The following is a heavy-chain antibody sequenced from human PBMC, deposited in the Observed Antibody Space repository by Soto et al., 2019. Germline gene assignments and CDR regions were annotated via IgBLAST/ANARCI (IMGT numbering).Heavy chain of an antibody. CDR3: ARHIVVVPAANGGGHWFDP. CDR1: GYTLTELS. D-gene: IGHD2-2*01. V-gene: IGHV1-24*01. Sequence: GASVKVSCKVSGYTLTELSMHWVRQAPGKGLEWMGGFDPEDGETIYAQKFQGRVTMTEDTSTDTAYMELRSLRSDDTAVYYCARHIVVVPAANGGGHWFDPWGQGTLVTVSS. J-gene: IGHJ5*02. CDR2: FDPEDGET.